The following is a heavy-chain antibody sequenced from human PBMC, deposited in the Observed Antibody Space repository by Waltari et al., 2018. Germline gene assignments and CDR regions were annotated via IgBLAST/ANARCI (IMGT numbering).Heavy chain of an antibody. CDR2: IYHSGST. CDR1: GYSISSGYY. CDR3: AREPYYDSSGLDAFDI. V-gene: IGHV4-38-2*02. D-gene: IGHD3-22*01. J-gene: IGHJ3*02. Sequence: QVQLQESGPGLVKPSETLSLTCAVSGYSISSGYYWGWIRQPPGKGLEWIGSIYHSGSTYYNPSLNSRVTISVDTSKNQFSLKLSSVTAADTAVYYCAREPYYDSSGLDAFDIWGQGTMVTVSS.